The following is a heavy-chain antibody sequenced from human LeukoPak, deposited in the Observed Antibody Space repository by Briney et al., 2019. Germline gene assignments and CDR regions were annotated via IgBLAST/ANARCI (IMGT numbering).Heavy chain of an antibody. CDR3: ARISTSGSYGGGYFDY. J-gene: IGHJ4*02. V-gene: IGHV1-69*13. Sequence: SAKVSCKASGGTFSSYAISWVRQAPGQGLEWMGGIIPIFGTANYAQKFQGRVTITADESTSTAYMELSSLRSEDTAVYYCARISTSGSYGGGYFDYWGQGTLVTVSS. CDR1: GGTFSSYA. D-gene: IGHD1-26*01. CDR2: IIPIFGTA.